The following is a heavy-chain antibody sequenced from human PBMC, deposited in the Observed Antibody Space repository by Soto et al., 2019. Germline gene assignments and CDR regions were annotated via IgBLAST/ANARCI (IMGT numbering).Heavy chain of an antibody. Sequence: PSETLSLTCTVSGGSISSGGYYWSWIRQHPGKGLEWIGYIYYSGSTYYNPSLKSRVTISVDTSKNQFSLKLSSVTAADTAVYYCARNYCSGGSCYSIGAFDIWGQGTMVTVSS. J-gene: IGHJ3*02. CDR2: IYYSGST. V-gene: IGHV4-31*03. D-gene: IGHD2-15*01. CDR3: ARNYCSGGSCYSIGAFDI. CDR1: GGSISSGGYY.